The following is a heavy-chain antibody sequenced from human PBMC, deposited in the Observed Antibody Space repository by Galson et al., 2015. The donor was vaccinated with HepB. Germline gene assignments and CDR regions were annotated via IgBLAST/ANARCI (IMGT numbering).Heavy chain of an antibody. CDR2: INQDGTEK. J-gene: IGHJ4*02. V-gene: IGHV3-7*01. D-gene: IGHD7-27*01. CDR3: ARENPTWGSPFVDY. Sequence: SLRLSCAASGFTFSSYWMSWVRQAPGKGLEWVANINQDGTEKYYMDSVKGRFTISRDSAKNSLYLHMNSLRADDTAVYSCARENPTWGSPFVDYWGQGALVTVSS. CDR1: GFTFSSYW.